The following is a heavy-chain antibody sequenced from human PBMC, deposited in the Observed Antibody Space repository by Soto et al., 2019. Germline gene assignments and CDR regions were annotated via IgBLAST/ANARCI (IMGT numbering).Heavy chain of an antibody. J-gene: IGHJ4*02. D-gene: IGHD2-8*01. CDR2: LSGSGGST. Sequence: EVQLLESGGGLVQPGGSLRLSCAASGFTFNNYAMSWVRQAPGKGLEWVSGLSGSGGSTYYADSVKGRFTISRDNSKNTLYLQMKSLRAEDTAVYYCAKVQALYVGGFDSWGQGTLVTVSS. CDR3: AKVQALYVGGFDS. CDR1: GFTFNNYA. V-gene: IGHV3-23*01.